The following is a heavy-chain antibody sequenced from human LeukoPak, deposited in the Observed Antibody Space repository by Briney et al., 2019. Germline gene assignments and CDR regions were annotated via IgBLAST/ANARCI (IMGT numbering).Heavy chain of an antibody. J-gene: IGHJ1*01. Sequence: SVKVSCKASGGTFSSYAISWVRQAPGQGLEWMGGIIPIFGTANYAQKFQGRVTITADESTSTAYMELSSLRSEDTAVYYCARGRVGYDFWSGYYHPEYFQHWGQGTLVTVSS. V-gene: IGHV1-69*13. CDR2: IIPIFGTA. D-gene: IGHD3-3*01. CDR3: ARGRVGYDFWSGYYHPEYFQH. CDR1: GGTFSSYA.